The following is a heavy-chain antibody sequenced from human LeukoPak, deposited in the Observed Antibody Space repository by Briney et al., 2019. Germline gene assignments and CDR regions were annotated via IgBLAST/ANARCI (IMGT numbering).Heavy chain of an antibody. CDR2: IYYSGST. CDR1: GGSISSYY. CDR3: ARGVNLYYYYYYMDV. V-gene: IGHV4-59*01. Sequence: SETLSLTCTVSGGSISSYYWSWIRQPPGKGLEWMGYIYYSGSTNYNPSLKSRVTISVDTSKNQFSLKLSSVTAADTAVYYCARGVNLYYYYYYMDVWGKGTTVTVSS. J-gene: IGHJ6*03. D-gene: IGHD1-14*01.